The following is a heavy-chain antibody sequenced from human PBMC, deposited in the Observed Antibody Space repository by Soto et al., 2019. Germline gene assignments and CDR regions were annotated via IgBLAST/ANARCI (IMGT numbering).Heavy chain of an antibody. J-gene: IGHJ6*02. CDR1: GGSISSYY. CDR2: IYYSGST. CDR3: ARRVYSDYDGGYCSSRISCYGYYGMDV. D-gene: IGHD2-2*01. Sequence: SETLSLTCTVSGGSISSYYWSWIRQPPGKGLEWIGYIYYSGSTNYNPSLKSRVTISVDTSKNQFSLKLSSVTAADTAVYYCARRVYSDYDGGYCSSRISCYGYYGMDVWGQGTTVTVSS. V-gene: IGHV4-59*08.